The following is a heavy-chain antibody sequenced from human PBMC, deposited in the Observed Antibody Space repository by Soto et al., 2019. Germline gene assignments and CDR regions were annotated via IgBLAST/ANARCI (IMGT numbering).Heavy chain of an antibody. D-gene: IGHD3-10*01. Sequence: GGSLRLSCAASGFTVSSNYMSWVRQAPGKGLEWVSVIYSGGSTYYADSVKGRFTISRDNSKNTLYLQMNSLRAEDTAVYYCARVSVWFGERHERYYYYYMDVWGKGTTVTVSS. J-gene: IGHJ6*03. V-gene: IGHV3-66*01. CDR1: GFTVSSNY. CDR2: IYSGGST. CDR3: ARVSVWFGERHERYYYYYMDV.